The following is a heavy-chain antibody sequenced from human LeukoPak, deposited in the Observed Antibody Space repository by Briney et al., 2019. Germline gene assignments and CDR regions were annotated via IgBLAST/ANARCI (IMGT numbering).Heavy chain of an antibody. CDR1: GGSISSGGYY. Sequence: SHTLSLTCTVSGGSISSGGYYWSWIRQHPGKGLEWIGYIYYSGSTYYNPSLKSRVTISVDTSKNQFSLKLSSVTAADTAVYYCARDRKYYDSSGQDAFDIWGQGTMVTVSS. CDR3: ARDRKYYDSSGQDAFDI. V-gene: IGHV4-31*03. CDR2: IYYSGST. J-gene: IGHJ3*02. D-gene: IGHD3-22*01.